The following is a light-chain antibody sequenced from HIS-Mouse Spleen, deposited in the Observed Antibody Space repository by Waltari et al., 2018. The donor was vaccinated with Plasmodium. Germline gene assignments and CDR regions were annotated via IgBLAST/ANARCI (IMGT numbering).Light chain of an antibody. CDR1: QGISCA. Sequence: AIQLTQSPSSLSASVGARVTITCRASQGISCALAWYQQKPGKAPKLVIYDASSLERRVPSRVSGSGSGTDFTLIISSLQPEDFATYDCQQCNSYPLTFGGGTKVEIK. J-gene: IGKJ4*01. CDR2: DAS. V-gene: IGKV1-13*02. CDR3: QQCNSYPLT.